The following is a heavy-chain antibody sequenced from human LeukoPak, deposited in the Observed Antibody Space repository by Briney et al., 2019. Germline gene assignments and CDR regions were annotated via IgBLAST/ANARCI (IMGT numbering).Heavy chain of an antibody. Sequence: ASVKVSCKVSGYTLTELSMHWVRQAPGKGLEWMGGFDPEDGETIYAQKFQGRVTVTEDTSTDTAYMELRSLRSDDTAVYYCARDGYSYGYSSGYWGQGTLVTVSS. V-gene: IGHV1-24*01. CDR2: FDPEDGET. CDR1: GYTLTELS. CDR3: ARDGYSYGYSSGY. D-gene: IGHD5-18*01. J-gene: IGHJ4*02.